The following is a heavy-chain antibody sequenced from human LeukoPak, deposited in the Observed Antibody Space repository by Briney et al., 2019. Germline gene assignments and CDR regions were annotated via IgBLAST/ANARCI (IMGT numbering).Heavy chain of an antibody. CDR1: GGSISSYY. D-gene: IGHD1-26*01. CDR3: ARSSGSYGIRNWFDP. Sequence: PSETLSLTCTVSGGSISSYYWSRIRQPPGKGLEWIGYIYYSGSTNYNPSLKSRVTISVDTSKNQFSLKLSSVTAADTAVYYCARSSGSYGIRNWFDPWGQGTLVTVSS. CDR2: IYYSGST. J-gene: IGHJ5*02. V-gene: IGHV4-59*01.